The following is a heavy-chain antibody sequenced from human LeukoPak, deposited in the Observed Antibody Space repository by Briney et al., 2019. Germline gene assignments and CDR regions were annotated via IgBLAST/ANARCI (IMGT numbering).Heavy chain of an antibody. Sequence: GGSLRLSCAASGFTFSSYSMNWVRQAPGKGLEWVSGISWNSGSIGYADSVKGRFTISRDNAKNSLYLQMNSLRAEDMALYYCAKVAGIAVATGAFDIWGQGTMVTVSS. CDR3: AKVAGIAVATGAFDI. CDR2: ISWNSGSI. V-gene: IGHV3-9*03. J-gene: IGHJ3*02. D-gene: IGHD6-19*01. CDR1: GFTFSSYS.